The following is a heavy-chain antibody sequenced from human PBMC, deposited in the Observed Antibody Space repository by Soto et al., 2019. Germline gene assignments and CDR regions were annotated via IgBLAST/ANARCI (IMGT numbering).Heavy chain of an antibody. J-gene: IGHJ6*02. CDR3: ARVLHSYDFWSGYQIPDYYYYGMDV. CDR2: INPSGGST. V-gene: IGHV1-46*01. D-gene: IGHD3-3*01. CDR1: GYTFTSYY. Sequence: GASVKVSCKASGYTFTSYYMHWVRQAPGQGLEWMGIINPSGGSTSYAQKFQGRVTMTRDTSTSTVYMELSSLRSEDTAVYYCARVLHSYDFWSGYQIPDYYYYGMDVWGQGTTVTVS.